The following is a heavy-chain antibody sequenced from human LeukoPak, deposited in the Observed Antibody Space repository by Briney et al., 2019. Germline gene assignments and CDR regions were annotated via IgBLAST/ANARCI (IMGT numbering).Heavy chain of an antibody. V-gene: IGHV3-9*01. CDR1: GFTFDDYA. Sequence: PGGFLRLSCAASGFTFDDYAMHWVRQAPGKGLEWVSGISWNSGSIGYADSVKGRFTISRDNAKNSLYLQMNSLRAENTALYYCAKDRASGWLRFYYYYGMDVWGQGTTVTVSS. CDR2: ISWNSGSI. J-gene: IGHJ6*02. D-gene: IGHD5-12*01. CDR3: AKDRASGWLRFYYYYGMDV.